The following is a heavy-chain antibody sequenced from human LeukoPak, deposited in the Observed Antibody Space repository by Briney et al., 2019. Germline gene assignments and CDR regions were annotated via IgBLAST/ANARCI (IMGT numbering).Heavy chain of an antibody. Sequence: ASVKVSCKSSEYPFTGYYIHWVRQAPGQGLEWMGWINPNSGGTKYAQKFQGRVTMTRDTSISTAYMELSRLRSDDTAVYYCATLTQSLWGQGTLVTVSS. J-gene: IGHJ4*02. D-gene: IGHD1-14*01. CDR2: INPNSGGT. CDR3: ATLTQSL. CDR1: EYPFTGYY. V-gene: IGHV1-2*02.